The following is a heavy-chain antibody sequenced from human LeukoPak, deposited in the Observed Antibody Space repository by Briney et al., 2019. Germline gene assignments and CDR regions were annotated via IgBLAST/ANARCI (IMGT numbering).Heavy chain of an antibody. J-gene: IGHJ4*02. D-gene: IGHD6-6*01. CDR2: IYYSGST. Sequence: SETLSLTCTVSGGSISSGSHYWGWIRQPPGKGLEWIGSIYYSGSTYYNPSLKSRVTISVDTSKNQFSLKLSSVTAADTAVYYCATYPSSLRWGQGTLVTVSS. CDR1: GGSISSGSHY. CDR3: ATYPSSLR. V-gene: IGHV4-39*07.